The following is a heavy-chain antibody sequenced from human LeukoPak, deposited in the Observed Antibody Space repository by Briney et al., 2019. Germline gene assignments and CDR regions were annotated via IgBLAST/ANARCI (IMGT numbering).Heavy chain of an antibody. J-gene: IGHJ3*02. D-gene: IGHD2-2*01. V-gene: IGHV4-34*01. Sequence: SETLSLTCAVYGGSFSGYYWSWIRQPPGKGLEWIGEINHSGSTNYNPSLKSRVTISVDTSKNQFSLKLGSVTAADTAVYYCARGLDIVVVPAARSVYAFDIWGQGTMVTVSS. CDR3: ARGLDIVVVPAARSVYAFDI. CDR2: INHSGST. CDR1: GGSFSGYY.